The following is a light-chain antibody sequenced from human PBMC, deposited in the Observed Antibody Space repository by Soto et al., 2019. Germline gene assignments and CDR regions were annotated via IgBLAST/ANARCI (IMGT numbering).Light chain of an antibody. CDR3: QQYHNWYI. CDR2: GAS. CDR1: QSVGTN. J-gene: IGKJ2*01. Sequence: EIVMTQSPATLSVSPGERATLSCRASQSVGTNLAWYQQKPGQAPRLLIYGASTRASDIPARFSGSGSGTEFTLTISSLQSEDLAVYHWQQYHNWYIFGRGTKLEIK. V-gene: IGKV3D-15*01.